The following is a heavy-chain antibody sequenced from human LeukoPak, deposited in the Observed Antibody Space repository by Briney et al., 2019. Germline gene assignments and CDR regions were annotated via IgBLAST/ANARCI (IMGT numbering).Heavy chain of an antibody. Sequence: SVKVSCKASGYTFTSYAISWVRQAPGQGLEWMGRIIPILGIANYAQKFQGRVTITADTSTSTAYMELSSLRSEDTAVYYCAVLGYCSSTSCYYFDPWGQGTLVTVSS. CDR3: AVLGYCSSTSCYYFDP. V-gene: IGHV1-69*04. J-gene: IGHJ5*02. CDR2: IIPILGIA. D-gene: IGHD2-2*01. CDR1: GYTFTSYA.